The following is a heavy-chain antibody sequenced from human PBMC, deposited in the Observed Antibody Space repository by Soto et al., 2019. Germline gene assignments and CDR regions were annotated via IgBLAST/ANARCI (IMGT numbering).Heavy chain of an antibody. CDR2: IYYSGST. J-gene: IGHJ6*02. CDR1: GGSISSGDYY. V-gene: IGHV4-30-4*01. D-gene: IGHD2-21*01. Sequence: SETLSLTCTVSGGSISSGDYYWSWIRQPPGKSLEWIGYIYYSGSTYYNPSLKSRVTISVDTSKNQFSLKLSSVTAADTAVHYCARAPRSLFDYYYYYGMDVWGQGTTVTVSS. CDR3: ARAPRSLFDYYYYYGMDV.